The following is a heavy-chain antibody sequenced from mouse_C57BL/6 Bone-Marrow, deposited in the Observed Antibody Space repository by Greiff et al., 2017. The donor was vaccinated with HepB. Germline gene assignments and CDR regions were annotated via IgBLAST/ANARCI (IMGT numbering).Heavy chain of an antibody. D-gene: IGHD2-1*01. CDR3: ARTYGNYAMDY. CDR1: GFTFSSYG. CDR2: ISSGGSYT. V-gene: IGHV5-6*01. J-gene: IGHJ4*01. Sequence: DVHLVESGGDLVKPGGSLKLSCPASGFTFSSYGMSWVRQTPDKRLEWVATISSGGSYTYYPDSVKGRFTISRDNAKNTLYLQMSSLKSEDTAMYYCARTYGNYAMDYWGQGTSVTVSS.